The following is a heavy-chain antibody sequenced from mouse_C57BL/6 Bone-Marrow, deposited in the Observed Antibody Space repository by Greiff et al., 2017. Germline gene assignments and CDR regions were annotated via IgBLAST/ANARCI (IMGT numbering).Heavy chain of an antibody. V-gene: IGHV2-5*01. J-gene: IGHJ4*01. CDR1: GFSLTSYG. D-gene: IGHD1-1*01. CDR3: ATSYYGSRYYAMDY. CDR2: IWRGGST. Sequence: QSGPGLVQPSQSLSITCTVSGFSLTSYGVHWVRQSPGKGLEWLGVIWRGGSTDYNAAFMSRLSITKDNSKSQVFFKMNSLQADDTAIYYCATSYYGSRYYAMDYWGQGTSVTVSS.